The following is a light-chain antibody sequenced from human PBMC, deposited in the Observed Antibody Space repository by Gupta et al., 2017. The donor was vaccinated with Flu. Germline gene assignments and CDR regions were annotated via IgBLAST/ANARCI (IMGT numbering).Light chain of an antibody. CDR1: ISDVGSYKF. CDR3: SSFTIRSTLL. CDR2: EVS. V-gene: IGLV2-14*02. J-gene: IGLJ3*02. Sequence: SIAISCTGTISDVGSYKFVSWYQQHPGKVPRLIIYEVSGRPSGVSDRFSGSKSGNTASLTISGLQADDEAVYYCSSFTIRSTLLFGGGTKLTVL.